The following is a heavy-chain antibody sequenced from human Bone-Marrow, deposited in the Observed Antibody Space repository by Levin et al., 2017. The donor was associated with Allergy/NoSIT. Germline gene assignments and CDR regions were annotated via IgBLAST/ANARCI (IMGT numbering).Heavy chain of an antibody. CDR2: IYTDGSGT. J-gene: IGHJ4*02. CDR3: ARGSNFAHDY. D-gene: IGHD1-7*01. V-gene: IGHV3-74*01. Sequence: GGSLRLSCAASGFTFSRYSMHWVRQGPGKGLVWVSRIYTDGSGTSYADSVKGRFTISRDNAKSTLFLQMNSLRAEDTAVYYCARGSNFAHDYWGQGTLVTVSS. CDR1: GFTFSRYS.